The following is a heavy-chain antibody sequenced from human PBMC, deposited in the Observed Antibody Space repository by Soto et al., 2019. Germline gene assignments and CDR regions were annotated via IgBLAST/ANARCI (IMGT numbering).Heavy chain of an antibody. V-gene: IGHV3-30*04. Sequence: QVQLVQSGGGVVQPGRSLTLSCAASGVTFNTYAMHCVRQAPGKGLEWVAIVSYDGSNKYYADYVKGRFTISRDNSKNTLNLQMNSVRAEDTAVYYCAKDRGRYCSGARCYLFDSWGQGTLVTVSS. CDR1: GVTFNTYA. CDR3: AKDRGRYCSGARCYLFDS. CDR2: VSYDGSNK. J-gene: IGHJ4*02. D-gene: IGHD2-15*01.